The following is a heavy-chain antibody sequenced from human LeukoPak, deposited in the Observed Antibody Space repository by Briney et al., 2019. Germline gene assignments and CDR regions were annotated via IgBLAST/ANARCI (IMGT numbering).Heavy chain of an antibody. D-gene: IGHD2-15*01. V-gene: IGHV1-8*01. J-gene: IGHJ5*02. CDR2: MNPNSGNT. CDR1: GYTFTSYD. Sequence: ASVRVSCKASGYTFTSYDTNWVRQATGQGLEWMGWMNPNSGNTGYAQKFQGRVTMTRNTSISTAYMELSSLRSEDTAVYYCAREYCSGGSCYSGRLERMFDPWGQGTLVTVSS. CDR3: AREYCSGGSCYSGRLERMFDP.